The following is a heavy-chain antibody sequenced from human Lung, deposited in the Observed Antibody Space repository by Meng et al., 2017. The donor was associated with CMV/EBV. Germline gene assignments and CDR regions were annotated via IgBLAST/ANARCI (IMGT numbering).Heavy chain of an antibody. D-gene: IGHD6-19*01. CDR1: GFIFNNHA. CDR2: ISGSTPDK. Sequence: SCAASGFIFNNHAMNWVRQAPGKGLEWVSAISGSTPDKWYADSVRGRFTISRDNAKNSLYLEMSSLRAEDTAAYFCARGSVGYYGMDGWGQGATVTVSS. CDR3: ARGSVGYYGMDG. J-gene: IGHJ6*01. V-gene: IGHV3-21*01.